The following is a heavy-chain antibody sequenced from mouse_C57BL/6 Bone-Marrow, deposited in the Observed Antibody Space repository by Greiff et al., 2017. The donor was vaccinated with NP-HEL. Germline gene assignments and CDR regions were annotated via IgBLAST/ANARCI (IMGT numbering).Heavy chain of an antibody. Sequence: DVQLVESGEGLVKPGGSLKLSCAASGFTFSSYAMSWVRQTPEKRLEWVAYISSGGDYIYYADTVKGRFTISRDNARNTLYLQMSSLKSEDTAMYYCTRGGGTTVVATNYFDYWGQGTTLTVSS. V-gene: IGHV5-9-1*02. CDR1: GFTFSSYA. J-gene: IGHJ2*01. CDR2: ISSGGDYI. CDR3: TRGGGTTVVATNYFDY. D-gene: IGHD1-1*01.